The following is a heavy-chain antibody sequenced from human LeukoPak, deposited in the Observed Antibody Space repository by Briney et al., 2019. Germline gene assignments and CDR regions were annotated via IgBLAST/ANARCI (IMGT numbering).Heavy chain of an antibody. V-gene: IGHV3-7*01. D-gene: IGHD2-15*01. CDR3: ARDVVGSLDY. CDR1: GFSFRYYW. Sequence: GGSLRLSCAVSGFSFRYYWMAWVRQAPGKGPEWVANMKQDGSARHYADSVKGRFTNSRDNAQNSVYLQMNSLRAEDTAVYYCARDVVGSLDYWGLGTLVTVSS. J-gene: IGHJ4*02. CDR2: MKQDGSAR.